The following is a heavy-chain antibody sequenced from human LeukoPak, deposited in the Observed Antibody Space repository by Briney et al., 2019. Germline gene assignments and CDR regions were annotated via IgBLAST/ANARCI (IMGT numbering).Heavy chain of an antibody. V-gene: IGHV5-51*01. J-gene: IGHJ4*02. CDR2: IYPGDSDT. D-gene: IGHD1-7*01. CDR1: GYSFTNYW. CDR3: ARPGNTGTDYFQF. Sequence: GQSLQISCKGSGYSFTNYWIGWVRQMPGKGLEWVGFIYPGDSDTRYSPSFQGQVTISADKSITTAYLQWSSLKASDTAIYYCARPGNTGTDYFQFWVQGTLVTVSS.